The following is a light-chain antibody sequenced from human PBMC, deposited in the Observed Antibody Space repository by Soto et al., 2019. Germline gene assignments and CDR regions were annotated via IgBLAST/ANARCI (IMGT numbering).Light chain of an antibody. CDR2: DAS. Sequence: EIVLTHSPDTLSLSPGERATLSCRASLTVTNNYLAWYQQKAGQAPRLVIYDASTRATGIPDRFSASGSGTDFTLTISSLQPDDFATYYCQQYNSYPYTFGQGTKLEIK. J-gene: IGKJ2*01. CDR3: QQYNSYPYT. CDR1: LTVTNNY. V-gene: IGKV3-20*01.